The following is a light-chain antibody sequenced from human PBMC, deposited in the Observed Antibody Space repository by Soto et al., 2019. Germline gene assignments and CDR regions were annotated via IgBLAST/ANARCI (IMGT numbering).Light chain of an antibody. CDR3: QQYNSSSFG. CDR1: QSIRNW. CDR2: DAS. V-gene: IGKV1-5*01. Sequence: DIQMTQSPSTLSASVGDRVTITCRASQSIRNWLAWYQQKPGKAPKLLIYDASTLDSGVPSRFGGSGSRTEFTLTITSLQPADFATYQCQQYNSSSFGFGPGTKV. J-gene: IGKJ3*01.